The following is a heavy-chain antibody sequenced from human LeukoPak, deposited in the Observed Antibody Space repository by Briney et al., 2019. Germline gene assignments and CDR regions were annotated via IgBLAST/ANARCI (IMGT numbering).Heavy chain of an antibody. D-gene: IGHD6-25*01. CDR3: ARGHPSGYYYYGMDV. CDR2: ISGSGGST. V-gene: IGHV3-23*01. CDR1: GFTFSSYA. J-gene: IGHJ6*02. Sequence: GGSLRLSCAASGFTFSSYAMSWVRQAPGKGLEWVSAISGSGGSTYYADSVKGRFTISRDNSKNTLYPQMNSLRAEDTAVYYCARGHPSGYYYYGMDVWGQGTTVTVSS.